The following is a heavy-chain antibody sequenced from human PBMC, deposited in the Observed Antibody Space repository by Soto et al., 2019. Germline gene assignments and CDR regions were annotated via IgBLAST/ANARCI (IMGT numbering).Heavy chain of an antibody. D-gene: IGHD6-25*01. CDR3: AKESGGYDSSTRYGLDV. V-gene: IGHV4-31*03. CDR1: GGSINTVGYY. CDR2: IYYSGSR. Sequence: SETLSLTCSVSGGSINTVGYYWTWIRQQPGKGLEWIGYIYYSGSRDYNPSLKSRVSMSVDASKNQFSLNLTSVTAADTAVYYCAKESGGYDSSTRYGLDVWGQGTTVTVSS. J-gene: IGHJ6*02.